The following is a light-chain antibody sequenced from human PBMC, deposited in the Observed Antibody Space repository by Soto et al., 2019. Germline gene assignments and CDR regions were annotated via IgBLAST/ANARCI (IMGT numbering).Light chain of an antibody. CDR3: QQYFEWPPMT. CDR2: GAS. CDR1: QSFHTNY. Sequence: EIVLTQSPGTLSLSPGERATLSCRASQSFHTNYLAWYQQRPGQAPRLLIYGASNRASGIPERFSGSGSGTDFTLTINRLQPEDSAIYYCQQYFEWPPMTFGQGTKVEI. J-gene: IGKJ1*01. V-gene: IGKV3-20*01.